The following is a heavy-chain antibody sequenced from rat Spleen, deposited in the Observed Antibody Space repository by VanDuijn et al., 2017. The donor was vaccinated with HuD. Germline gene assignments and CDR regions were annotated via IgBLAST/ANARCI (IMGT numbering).Heavy chain of an antibody. Sequence: EVQLVESGGGLVQPGRSLKLSCAASGFTFSNYGMAWVRQAPTKGLEWVATISYDGSSTYYRDSVKGRFTISRDNAKSTLYLQMDSLRSEDTATYYCARRGGTYFDYWGQGVMVTVSS. CDR2: ISYDGSST. V-gene: IGHV5-29*01. CDR1: GFTFSNYG. J-gene: IGHJ2*01. CDR3: ARRGGTYFDY.